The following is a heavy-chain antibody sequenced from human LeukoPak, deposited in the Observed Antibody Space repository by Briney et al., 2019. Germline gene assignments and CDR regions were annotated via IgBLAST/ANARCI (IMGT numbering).Heavy chain of an antibody. V-gene: IGHV4-39*07. CDR3: ARRRPKNYYGSGSYRMSGVNWFDP. D-gene: IGHD3-10*01. CDR1: GGSISITSYY. CDR2: MYSSGST. J-gene: IGHJ5*02. Sequence: SETLSLTCTVSGGSISITSYYWGWIRQPPGKGLEWIGSMYSSGSTYYNPSLKSRVTISVDTSKNQFSLKLSSVTAADTAVYYCARRRPKNYYGSGSYRMSGVNWFDPWGQGTLVTVSS.